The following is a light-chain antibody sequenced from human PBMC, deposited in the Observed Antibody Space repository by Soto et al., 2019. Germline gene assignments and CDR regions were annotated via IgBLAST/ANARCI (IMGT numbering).Light chain of an antibody. CDR1: HRISTY. V-gene: IGKV1-39*01. Sequence: DIQMTQSPSSLSASVGDRVTITCRASHRISTYLNWYQQRPGKAPDLLIYAASSLQSGVPSRFSGSGSGTESTLTLSSLQPEDFATYYCQQSDTHPWTFGQATNEEIK. CDR2: AAS. CDR3: QQSDTHPWT. J-gene: IGKJ1*01.